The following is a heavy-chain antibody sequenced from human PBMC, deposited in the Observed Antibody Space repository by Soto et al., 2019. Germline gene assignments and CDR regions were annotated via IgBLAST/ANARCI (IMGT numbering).Heavy chain of an antibody. CDR3: ARDFIGIAVADRNAFDI. D-gene: IGHD6-19*01. V-gene: IGHV3-21*01. CDR2: ISSSSSYI. CDR1: GFTFSSYS. Sequence: EVQLVESGGGLVKPGGSLRLSCAASGFTFSSYSMNWVRQAPRKGLEWVSSISSSSSYIYYADSGKGRFTITSDTAENSLYLYMNCMRAEATAVDYCARDFIGIAVADRNAFDIWGQGTMFTVSS. J-gene: IGHJ3*02.